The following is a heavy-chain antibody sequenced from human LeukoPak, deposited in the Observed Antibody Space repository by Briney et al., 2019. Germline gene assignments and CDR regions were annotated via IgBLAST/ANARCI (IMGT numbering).Heavy chain of an antibody. CDR2: INHSGST. V-gene: IGHV4-34*01. J-gene: IGHJ3*02. Sequence: SGTLSLTCAVYGGSFSGYYWSWIRQPPGKGLEWIGEINHSGSTNYNPSLKSRVTISVDTSKNQFSLKLSSVTAADTAVYYCARVYDSSGFYAFDIWGQGTMVTVSS. CDR1: GGSFSGYY. D-gene: IGHD3-22*01. CDR3: ARVYDSSGFYAFDI.